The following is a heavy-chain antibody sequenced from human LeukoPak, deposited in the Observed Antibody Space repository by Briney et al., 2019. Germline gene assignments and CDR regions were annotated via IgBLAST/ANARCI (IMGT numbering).Heavy chain of an antibody. CDR3: ARSPREYGSGREFDF. V-gene: IGHV3-7*01. D-gene: IGHD3-10*01. Sequence: SGGSLRLSCAASGFTFSSYWMSWVRQAPGKGLEWVANINQGGSQKYYVDSVKGRFTISRDNAKNSLYLQMNGLRAEDTAVYYCARSPREYGSGREFDFWGQGTLVTVSS. CDR1: GFTFSSYW. CDR2: INQGGSQK. J-gene: IGHJ4*02.